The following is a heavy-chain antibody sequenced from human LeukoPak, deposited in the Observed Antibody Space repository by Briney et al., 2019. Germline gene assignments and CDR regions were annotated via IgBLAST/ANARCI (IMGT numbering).Heavy chain of an antibody. CDR2: IDNRGST. V-gene: IGHV4-34*01. CDR1: DGSFNFYF. CDR3: ARDSHSGFQ. Sequence: SETLSLTCTVSDGSFNFYFWHWIRQPPGKGLDWIGEIDNRGSTQYNPFLRSRVTIPVDTSRNQFSLELTSVTAADTAVYFCARDSHSGFQWGQGTLVTVSS. D-gene: IGHD3-10*01. J-gene: IGHJ4*02.